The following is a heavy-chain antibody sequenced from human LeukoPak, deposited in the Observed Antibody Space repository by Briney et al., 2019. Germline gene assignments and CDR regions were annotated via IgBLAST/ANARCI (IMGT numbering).Heavy chain of an antibody. CDR2: IFSGGDT. CDR1: GFTVSNNW. J-gene: IGHJ5*02. CDR3: ARDPSAVTTNTYA. D-gene: IGHD4-11*01. Sequence: PGGSLRLSCAASGFTVSNNWMNWVRQAPGKGLEWVSLIFSGGDTQYGDSVKDRFTISRDASKNTLYLQMSNLRAEDTAVYYCARDPSAVTTNTYAWGQGTLVTVSS. V-gene: IGHV3-66*01.